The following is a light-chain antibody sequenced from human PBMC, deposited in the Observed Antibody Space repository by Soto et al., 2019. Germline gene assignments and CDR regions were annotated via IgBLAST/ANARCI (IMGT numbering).Light chain of an antibody. Sequence: DIQMTQSPPTLSASIGDRVTITCRASKNINNWIAWYQQKPGKAPKFLIYDASTLESGVPSRFSGSGFGTEFSLTISSLQPDDFGSYYCQHMRTFGQGTKVEMK. CDR2: DAS. CDR1: KNINNW. CDR3: QHMRT. V-gene: IGKV1-5*01. J-gene: IGKJ1*01.